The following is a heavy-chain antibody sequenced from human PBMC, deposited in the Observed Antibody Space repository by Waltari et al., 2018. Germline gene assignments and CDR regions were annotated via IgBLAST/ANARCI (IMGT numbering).Heavy chain of an antibody. CDR1: GGSLSGLY. V-gene: IGHV4-4*09. CDR2: IYTTGGT. Sequence: QVRLQESGPGLVKPSQTLALTCTVSGGSLSGLYWCWIRLSPGKGLEWIGFIYTTGGTNYNPAFKNRVTMSADTSRGQFSLRLTSLSASDTATYYCARGPSIKWELPGFFDTWGQGILVTVSS. D-gene: IGHD1-26*01. J-gene: IGHJ4*02. CDR3: ARGPSIKWELPGFFDT.